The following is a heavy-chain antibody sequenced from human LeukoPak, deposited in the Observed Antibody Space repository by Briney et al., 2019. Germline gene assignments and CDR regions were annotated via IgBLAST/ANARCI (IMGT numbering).Heavy chain of an antibody. CDR3: ARQTGSGLFILP. D-gene: IGHD3/OR15-3a*01. CDR1: GGSVSSSSYY. CDR2: IYYSGNT. V-gene: IGHV4-39*01. Sequence: SETLSLTCTVSGGSVSSSSYYWGWIRQPPGKGLEWIGSIYYSGNTYYNASLKSQVSISIDTSKNQFSLKLTSVTAADTAVYYCARQTGSGLFILPGGQGTLVTVSS. J-gene: IGHJ4*02.